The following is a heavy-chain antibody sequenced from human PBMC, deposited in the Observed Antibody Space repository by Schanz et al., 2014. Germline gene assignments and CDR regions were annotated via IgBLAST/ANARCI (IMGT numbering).Heavy chain of an antibody. CDR1: GGTFVTFF. D-gene: IGHD4-4*01. Sequence: QVHLVQSGAEVKEPGSSVKVSCKPSGGTFVTFFFTWVRQAPGQGPQWMGRIIPIVDITNYAQKFLGRVTITADKSTSTAYMELKSLRSEDTAVYYCASALTTWGGMDVWGQGTTVTVSS. CDR2: IIPIVDIT. J-gene: IGHJ6*02. V-gene: IGHV1-69*04. CDR3: ASALTTWGGMDV.